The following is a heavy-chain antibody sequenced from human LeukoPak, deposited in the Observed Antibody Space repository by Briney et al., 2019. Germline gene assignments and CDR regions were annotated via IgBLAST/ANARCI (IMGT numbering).Heavy chain of an antibody. CDR2: ISSSSSYI. CDR1: GFTFSSYS. Sequence: GGSLRLSCAASGFTFSSYSMNWVRQAPGKGLEWVSSISSSSSYIYYADSVKGRLTISRDNAKNSLYLQMNSLRAEDTAVYYCARGAVVVPAAVPENWFDPWGQGTLVTVSS. D-gene: IGHD2-2*01. V-gene: IGHV3-21*01. J-gene: IGHJ5*02. CDR3: ARGAVVVPAAVPENWFDP.